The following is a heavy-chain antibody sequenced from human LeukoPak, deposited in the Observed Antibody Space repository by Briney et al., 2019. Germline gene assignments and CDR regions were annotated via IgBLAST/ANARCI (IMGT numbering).Heavy chain of an antibody. CDR3: ARASIDGTIGTGLDY. V-gene: IGHV3-30-3*01. CDR2: ISYDGSNK. CDR1: GFTFSSYA. J-gene: IGHJ4*02. D-gene: IGHD1-1*01. Sequence: PGGSLRLSCAASGFTFSSYAMHWVRQAPGKGLEWVAVISYDGSNKYYTDSVKGRFTISRDNSKNTLYLQMNSLRAEDTAVYYCARASIDGTIGTGLDYWGQGTLVTVSS.